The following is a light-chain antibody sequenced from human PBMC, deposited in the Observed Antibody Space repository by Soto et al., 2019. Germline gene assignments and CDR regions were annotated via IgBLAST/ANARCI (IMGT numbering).Light chain of an antibody. CDR3: FSYAGGSTFA. J-gene: IGLJ1*01. CDR1: NRDVGTHNY. V-gene: IGLV2-8*01. Sequence: QSVLTQPPSASGSPGQSVTISCTGTNRDVGTHNYVSWYQQYPGKAPKLLIYDVVKRPSGTPHRFSGSKSGNTASLTVSGLQADDEADYYCFSYAGGSTFAFGTGTKVTVL. CDR2: DVV.